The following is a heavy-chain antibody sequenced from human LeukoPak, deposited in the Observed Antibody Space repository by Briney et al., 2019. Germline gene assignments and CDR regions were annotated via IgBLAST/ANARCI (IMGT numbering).Heavy chain of an antibody. CDR1: GDSISNINYY. V-gene: IGHV4-39*01. J-gene: IGHJ3*02. Sequence: PSETLSLTCTVSGDSISNINYYWGWIRQPPGKGLEWIALINYNGRTFNNPSLKSRVTISVDTSKNQFSLKLSSATAADTAVYYCARHWTYYYDSSGNHYRWHDAFDIWGQGTMVTVSS. CDR2: INYNGRT. D-gene: IGHD3-22*01. CDR3: ARHWTYYYDSSGNHYRWHDAFDI.